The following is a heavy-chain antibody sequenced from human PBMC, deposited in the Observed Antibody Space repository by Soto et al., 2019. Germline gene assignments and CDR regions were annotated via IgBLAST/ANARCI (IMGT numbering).Heavy chain of an antibody. J-gene: IGHJ4*02. CDR3: ASSATGLYGDYN. CDR1: GFTFTNYW. V-gene: IGHV3-74*01. D-gene: IGHD4-17*01. CDR2: INSDGSNI. Sequence: EVQLVESGGGLVQPGGSLKLSCAASGFTFTNYWIHWVSQAAGKGLVWVSRINSDGSNINYADFVKGRFTSSRDNAKTTVYLQMNSLRAEDTAVYFCASSATGLYGDYNWGQGALVTVSS.